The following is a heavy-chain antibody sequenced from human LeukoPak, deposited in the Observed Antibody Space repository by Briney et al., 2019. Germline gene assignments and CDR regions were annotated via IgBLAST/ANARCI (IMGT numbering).Heavy chain of an antibody. CDR1: GYTFTGYY. Sequence: ASVKVSCKASGYTFTGYYMHCVRQAPGQGLEWMGWINPNSGGTNYAQKFQGRVTMTRDTSISTAYMELSRLRSDDTAVYYCARAGSQNCRCGSCLLLDAFDIWGQGTMVTVSS. D-gene: IGHD2-15*01. CDR2: INPNSGGT. J-gene: IGHJ3*02. V-gene: IGHV1-2*02. CDR3: ARAGSQNCRCGSCLLLDAFDI.